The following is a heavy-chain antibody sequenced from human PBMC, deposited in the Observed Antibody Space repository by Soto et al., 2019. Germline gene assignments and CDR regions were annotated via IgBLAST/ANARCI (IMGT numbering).Heavy chain of an antibody. CDR1: GFSLSGYA. V-gene: IGHV3-64*01. CDR3: ARVAHPDFYYMDV. D-gene: IGHD5-12*01. J-gene: IGHJ6*03. CDR2: ISSNGVGT. Sequence: EVQLAESGGGLAQPGGSLRLSCAASGFSLSGYAMDWVRQAAGKGMEYVSGISSNGVGTYYANSVQGRFTISRDNSNNTVYLQMGSLRPEAMAVYYCARVAHPDFYYMDVWGKGTTVTVS.